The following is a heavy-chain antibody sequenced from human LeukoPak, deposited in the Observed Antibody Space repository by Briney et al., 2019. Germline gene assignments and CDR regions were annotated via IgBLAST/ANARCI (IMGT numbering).Heavy chain of an antibody. V-gene: IGHV3-30*18. CDR3: AKDAYSSGWYGGYYYYYGMDV. Sequence: PGRSLRLSCAASGFTFSSYGMHWVRQAPGKGLEWVAVISYDGSNKYYADSVKGRFTISRDSSKNTLYLQMNSLRAEDTAVYYCAKDAYSSGWYGGYYYYYGMDVWGKGTTVTVSS. CDR1: GFTFSSYG. CDR2: ISYDGSNK. J-gene: IGHJ6*04. D-gene: IGHD6-19*01.